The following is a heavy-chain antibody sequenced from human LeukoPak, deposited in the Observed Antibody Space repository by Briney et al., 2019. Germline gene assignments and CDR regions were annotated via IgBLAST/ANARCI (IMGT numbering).Heavy chain of an antibody. CDR1: GDSISSGDYY. D-gene: IGHD3-22*01. Sequence: PSQXXSXTCTVSGDSISSGDYYWPWIRQPPGKALEWIGYIYQSGSTYYNPSLNSRVTISVETSKKQCSLKLASVTAADTAVYYCARGTVVVVITSLDHWGQGTLVTVSS. CDR2: IYQSGST. V-gene: IGHV4-30-4*08. J-gene: IGHJ5*02. CDR3: ARGTVVVVITSLDH.